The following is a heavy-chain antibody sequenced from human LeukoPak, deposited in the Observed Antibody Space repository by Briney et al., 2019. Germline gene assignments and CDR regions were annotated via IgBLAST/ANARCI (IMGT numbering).Heavy chain of an antibody. J-gene: IGHJ4*02. Sequence: SETLSLTCTVSGGSVSSGSYCWSWIRQPPGKGLEWIGYIYYSGSTNYNPSLKSRVTISVDTSKNQFSLKLSSVTAADTAVYYCARLSGYSSGHYYSDYWGQGTLVTVSS. V-gene: IGHV4-61*01. CDR1: GGSVSSGSYC. D-gene: IGHD3-22*01. CDR3: ARLSGYSSGHYYSDY. CDR2: IYYSGST.